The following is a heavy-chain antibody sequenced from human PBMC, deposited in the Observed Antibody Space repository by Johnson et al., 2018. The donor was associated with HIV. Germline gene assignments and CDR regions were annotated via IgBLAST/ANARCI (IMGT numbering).Heavy chain of an antibody. D-gene: IGHD1-26*01. CDR3: ARVRLSGSYQGDAFDI. V-gene: IGHV3-20*04. CDR1: GFTFDDYG. Sequence: VQLVESGGGVVQPGRSLRLSCAASGFTFDDYGMSWVRQGPGKGLEWVSGINWNGGSRGYADSLMGRFTISRDNAKKSLYLQMNSLRGEDTALYYCARVRLSGSYQGDAFDIWGQGTMVTVSS. J-gene: IGHJ3*02. CDR2: INWNGGSR.